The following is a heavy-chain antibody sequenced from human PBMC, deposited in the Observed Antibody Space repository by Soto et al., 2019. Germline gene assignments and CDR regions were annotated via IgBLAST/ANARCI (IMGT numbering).Heavy chain of an antibody. CDR2: IFHSGSA. CDR3: ARGDYYGSGRFDY. Sequence: QLQLQESGSGLVRPSQTLSLTCAVSGGSISSGHYSWSWIRQPPGKGLEWIGYIFHSGSAYYNPPIQSRVTISVDRSKSQCSLKLSSVTAADTALYYCARGDYYGSGRFDYWGQGTLVTVSS. D-gene: IGHD3-10*01. CDR1: GGSISSGHYS. J-gene: IGHJ4*02. V-gene: IGHV4-30-2*01.